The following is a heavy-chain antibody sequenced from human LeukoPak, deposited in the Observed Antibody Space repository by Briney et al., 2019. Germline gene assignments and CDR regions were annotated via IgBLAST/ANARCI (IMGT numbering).Heavy chain of an antibody. V-gene: IGHV3-23*01. Sequence: PGGSLRLSCAASGFTFSSYAMSWVRQAPGKGLEWVSAISGSGGSTYYADSVKGRFTISRDNSKNTLYLQMNSLRAEDTAVYYCASRGGNSPYYYYMDVWGKGTTVTISS. CDR1: GFTFSSYA. CDR2: ISGSGGST. D-gene: IGHD4-23*01. J-gene: IGHJ6*03. CDR3: ASRGGNSPYYYYMDV.